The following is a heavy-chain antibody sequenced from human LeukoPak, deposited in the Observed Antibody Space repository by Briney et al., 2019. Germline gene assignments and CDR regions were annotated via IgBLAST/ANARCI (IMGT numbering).Heavy chain of an antibody. J-gene: IGHJ4*02. Sequence: GGSLRLSCAAFGLTLGSHAMHWVRQAPGKGLEWVAVISYDGSNKYYADYVKGRFTISRDNSKNTLYMQMNSLRAEDTAVYYSARDWQWLVKSGNIDYWGQGTLVTVSS. CDR2: ISYDGSNK. D-gene: IGHD6-19*01. V-gene: IGHV3-30*04. CDR3: ARDWQWLVKSGNIDY. CDR1: GLTLGSHA.